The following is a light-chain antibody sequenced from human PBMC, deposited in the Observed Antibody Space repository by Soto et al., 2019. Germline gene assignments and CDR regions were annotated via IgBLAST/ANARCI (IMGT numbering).Light chain of an antibody. V-gene: IGKV1-5*03. Sequence: DIQMTQSPSTLSASVGDRVTITCRASQSIGSLLAWYQQKPGKAPKLLIYKASTLESGVPSRFSGSGSGTEFTLTSSNLQPDDFATYYCQQYHSYPPMYTFGQGTKLEMK. CDR2: KAS. J-gene: IGKJ2*01. CDR3: QQYHSYPPMYT. CDR1: QSIGSL.